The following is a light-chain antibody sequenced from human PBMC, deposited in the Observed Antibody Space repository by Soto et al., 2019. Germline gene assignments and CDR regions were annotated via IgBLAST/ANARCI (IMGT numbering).Light chain of an antibody. CDR1: QSISSN. Sequence: EFVMTQSPSTLSVSLGDRATLSCRASQSISSNLAWYQQKPGQGPRLLIYGASTRATGIPARFSGSGSGTEFTLTISSLQSEDFAVYSCQQYNNWPLTFGGGTKVDIK. CDR3: QQYNNWPLT. V-gene: IGKV3-15*01. CDR2: GAS. J-gene: IGKJ4*01.